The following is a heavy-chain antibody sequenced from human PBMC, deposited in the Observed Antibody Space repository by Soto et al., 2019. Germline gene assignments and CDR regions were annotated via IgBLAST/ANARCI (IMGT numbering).Heavy chain of an antibody. CDR3: AKAGDTARVHPGDFDY. Sequence: PGGSLRLSCAASGFTFSSYAMSWVRQAPGKGLEWVSAISGSGGSTYYADSVKGRFTISRDNSKNTLYLQMNSLRAEDTAVYYCAKAGDTARVHPGDFDYWGQGTLVTVSS. CDR2: ISGSGGST. CDR1: GFTFSSYA. D-gene: IGHD5-18*01. J-gene: IGHJ4*02. V-gene: IGHV3-23*01.